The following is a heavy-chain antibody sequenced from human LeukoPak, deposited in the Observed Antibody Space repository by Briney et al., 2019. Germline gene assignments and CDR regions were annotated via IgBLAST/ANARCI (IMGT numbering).Heavy chain of an antibody. CDR3: AKSPGYSSGWYEWGFDY. D-gene: IGHD6-19*01. CDR1: GFTFNNYG. J-gene: IGHJ4*02. V-gene: IGHV3-23*01. CDR2: ISGSGGTT. Sequence: GGSLRLSCAASGFTFNNYGMSWVRQAPGKGLEWVSAISGSGGTTYYADSVKGRFTISRDNSKNTQYLQMNSLRAEDTAVYYCAKSPGYSSGWYEWGFDYWGQGTLVTVSS.